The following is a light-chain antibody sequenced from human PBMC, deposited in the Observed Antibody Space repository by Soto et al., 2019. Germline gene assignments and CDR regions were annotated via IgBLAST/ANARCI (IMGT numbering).Light chain of an antibody. J-gene: IGKJ5*01. CDR2: FAS. Sequence: EIVMTQSPGTLSVSPGERATLSCRASQNIISNLAWYQQKPGQAPRLLIFFASTRVTGIPARFSGSGSGTEFTLTISRLEPEDFAVYYCQQHGTSPITFGQGTRLENK. V-gene: IGKV3-15*01. CDR3: QQHGTSPIT. CDR1: QNIISN.